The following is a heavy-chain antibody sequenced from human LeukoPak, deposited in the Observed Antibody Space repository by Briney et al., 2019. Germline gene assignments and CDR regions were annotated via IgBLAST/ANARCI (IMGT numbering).Heavy chain of an antibody. V-gene: IGHV4-4*02. Sequence: GTLSLTCAVSGGSISSSNWWSWVRQPPGKGLEWIGEIYHSGSTNYNPSLKSRVTISVDKSKNQFSLKLSSVTAADTAVYYCAKTAYRIWFGELLSLYYFDYWGQGTLVTVSS. CDR2: IYHSGST. J-gene: IGHJ4*02. D-gene: IGHD3-10*01. CDR1: GGSISSSNW. CDR3: AKTAYRIWFGELLSLYYFDY.